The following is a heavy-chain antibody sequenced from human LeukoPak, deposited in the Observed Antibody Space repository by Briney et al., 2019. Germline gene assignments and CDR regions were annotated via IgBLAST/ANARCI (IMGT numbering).Heavy chain of an antibody. CDR1: GYSISSGYY. CDR3: ARDPYYYDILTGYLYYYGMDV. CDR2: IYHSGST. D-gene: IGHD3-9*01. J-gene: IGHJ6*04. V-gene: IGHV4-38-2*02. Sequence: PSETLSLTCAVSGYSISSGYYWGWIRQPPGKGLEWIGSIYHSGSTYYNPPLKSRVTISVDTSKNQFSLKLSSVTAADTAVYYCARDPYYYDILTGYLYYYGMDVWGKGTTVTVSS.